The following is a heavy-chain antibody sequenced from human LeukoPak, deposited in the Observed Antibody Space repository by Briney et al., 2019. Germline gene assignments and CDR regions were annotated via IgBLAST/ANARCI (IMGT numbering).Heavy chain of an antibody. CDR3: AKMEDDILTAGVLDY. D-gene: IGHD3-9*01. CDR1: GGSISSYY. CDR2: IYYSGST. Sequence: PSETLSLTCTVSGGSISSYYWSWIRQPPGKGLEWIGYIYYSGSTNYNPSLKSRVTISVDTSKNQFSLKLSSVTAADTAVYYCAKMEDDILTAGVLDYWGQGTLVTVSS. J-gene: IGHJ4*02. V-gene: IGHV4-59*01.